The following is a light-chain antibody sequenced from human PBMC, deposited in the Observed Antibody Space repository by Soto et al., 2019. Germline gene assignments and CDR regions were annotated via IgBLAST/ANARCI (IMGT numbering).Light chain of an antibody. CDR1: QSFSSW. J-gene: IGKJ1*01. V-gene: IGKV1-5*03. Sequence: DIQMTQSPSTLSASVGDRVTITCRASQSFSSWLAWYQQKPGQATKLLISKASSLASGVPSRFSGSGSGTEFTLTISSLQPDDFAPYYCQQYNSYWTFGQGTKVEIK. CDR2: KAS. CDR3: QQYNSYWT.